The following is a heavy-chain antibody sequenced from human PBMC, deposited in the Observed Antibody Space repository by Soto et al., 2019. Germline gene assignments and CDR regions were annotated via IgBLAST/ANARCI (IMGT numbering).Heavy chain of an antibody. V-gene: IGHV4-59*08. D-gene: IGHD7-27*01. Sequence: PSETLSLTCTVSGDSISSYYWTWIRQPPGKGLEWIGNIYYSGSTKYNPSLKSRVTISVDTSKDQFSLKLTSVTAADTAVYYCARTGDRSGYYYYYMDVWGKGTTVTVSS. CDR2: IYYSGST. CDR3: ARTGDRSGYYYYYMDV. CDR1: GDSISSYY. J-gene: IGHJ6*03.